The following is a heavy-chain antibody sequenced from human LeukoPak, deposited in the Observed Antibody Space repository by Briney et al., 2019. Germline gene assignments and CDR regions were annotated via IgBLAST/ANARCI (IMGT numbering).Heavy chain of an antibody. CDR3: VGISPRFYFDISNS. CDR1: GYTFIDYY. Sequence: ASVKVSCKTSGYTFIDYYVYWVRQAPGQGLEWMGWIDPNSGNTIYAQKFQGRVTITRDTSINTAYMELSRPTSEDTAVYYCVGISPRFYFDISNSWGQGTLVTVSS. D-gene: IGHD3-22*01. J-gene: IGHJ5*02. V-gene: IGHV1-2*02. CDR2: IDPNSGNT.